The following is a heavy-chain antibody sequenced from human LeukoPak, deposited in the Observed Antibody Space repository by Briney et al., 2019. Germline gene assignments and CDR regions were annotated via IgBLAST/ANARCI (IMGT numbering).Heavy chain of an antibody. CDR2: TYYRSKLYN. CDR1: GDIVSSNSAA. J-gene: IGHJ4*02. Sequence: SQTLSLTCALSGDIVSSNSAAWNWIRQSPSRGLEWLGRTYYRSKLYNDYAVSVKGRITIDPDTSKNQFSLQLSSVTPEDTAVYYCARDLSGYFVHGGQGILVTVSS. CDR3: ARDLSGYFVH. V-gene: IGHV6-1*01. D-gene: IGHD1-1*01.